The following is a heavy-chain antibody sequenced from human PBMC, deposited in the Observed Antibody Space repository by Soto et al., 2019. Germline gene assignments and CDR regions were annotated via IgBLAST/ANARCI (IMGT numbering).Heavy chain of an antibody. CDR1: GFTFSSYG. CDR3: AKARGPDDFPPQYYIDY. Sequence: PGGSLRLSCAASGFTFSSYGMHWVRQAPGKGLEWVAVISYDGSNKYYADSVKGRFTISRDNSKNTLYRQMNSLRAEDTAVYYCAKARGPDDFPPQYYIDYWGQGTLVTVSS. D-gene: IGHD3-3*01. CDR2: ISYDGSNK. J-gene: IGHJ4*02. V-gene: IGHV3-30*18.